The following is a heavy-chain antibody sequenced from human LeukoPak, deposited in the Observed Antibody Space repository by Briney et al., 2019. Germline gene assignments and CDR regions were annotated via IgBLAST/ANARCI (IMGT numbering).Heavy chain of an antibody. V-gene: IGHV3-48*04. J-gene: IGHJ6*04. CDR2: ITGSSRAI. CDR1: GFNFTSYS. Sequence: GGSLRLSCAASGFNFTSYSMNWVRQAPGKGLEWISSITGSSRAIYYADSVKGRFTISRDNAKNSLYLQMNSLRAEDTAVYYCAELGITMIGGVWGKGTTVTISS. D-gene: IGHD3-10*02. CDR3: AELGITMIGGV.